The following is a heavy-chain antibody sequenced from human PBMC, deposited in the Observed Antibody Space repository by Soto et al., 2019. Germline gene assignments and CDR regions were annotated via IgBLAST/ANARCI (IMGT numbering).Heavy chain of an antibody. V-gene: IGHV3-33*01. CDR2: IWYAGSNK. CDR3: ARDGYCSGGSCYSVPVFDY. Sequence: QVQLVESGGGVVQPGRSLRLSCAASGFTFSSYGMHWVRQAPGKGLEWVAVIWYAGSNKYYADSVKGRFTVSRDNSKNTLYLQMNCRRAEETAVYYCARDGYCSGGSCYSVPVFDYWGQGTLVTVSS. CDR1: GFTFSSYG. D-gene: IGHD2-15*01. J-gene: IGHJ4*02.